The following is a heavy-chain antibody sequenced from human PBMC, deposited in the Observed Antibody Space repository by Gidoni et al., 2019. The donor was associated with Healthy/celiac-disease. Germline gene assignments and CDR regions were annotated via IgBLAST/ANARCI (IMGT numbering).Heavy chain of an antibody. CDR1: GFSPSTARMG. D-gene: IGHD3-3*01. CDR2: IFSNDEK. CDR3: ARGAIYDFWSGYLVDY. Sequence: VTLKESGPVLVKRTETLKLTCTVSGFSPSTARMGVSWIRQPPGKALEWLAHIFSNDEKSYSTSLKSRLTISKDTSKSQVVLTMTNMDPVDTATYYCARGAIYDFWSGYLVDYWGQGTLVTVSP. J-gene: IGHJ4*02. V-gene: IGHV2-26*01.